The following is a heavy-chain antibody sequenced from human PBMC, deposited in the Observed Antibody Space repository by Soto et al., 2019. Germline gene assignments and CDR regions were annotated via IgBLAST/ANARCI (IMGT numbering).Heavy chain of an antibody. Sequence: SVKVSCNASGGTFSSYAVIWVRQSPGQGLEWMGGIIPIFGTANYAQKFQGRVTITADESTSTAYMELSSLRSEDTAVYYCARGIGSDYVWGSYVVWAQGTLVTVPS. V-gene: IGHV1-69*01. J-gene: IGHJ4*02. D-gene: IGHD3-16*01. CDR3: ARGIGSDYVWGSYVV. CDR2: IIPIFGTA. CDR1: GGTFSSYA.